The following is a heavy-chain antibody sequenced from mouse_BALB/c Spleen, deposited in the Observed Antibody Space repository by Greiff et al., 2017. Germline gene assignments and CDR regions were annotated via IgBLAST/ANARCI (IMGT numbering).Heavy chain of an antibody. V-gene: IGHV5-4*02. Sequence: EVKLVESGGGLVKPGGSLKLSCAASGFTFSDYYMYWVRQTPEKRLEWVATISDGGSYTYYPDSVKGRFTISRDNAKNNLYLQMSSLKSEDTAMYYCAREGNGNSFDYWGQGTTLTVSS. CDR1: GFTFSDYY. D-gene: IGHD2-1*01. CDR3: AREGNGNSFDY. CDR2: ISDGGSYT. J-gene: IGHJ2*01.